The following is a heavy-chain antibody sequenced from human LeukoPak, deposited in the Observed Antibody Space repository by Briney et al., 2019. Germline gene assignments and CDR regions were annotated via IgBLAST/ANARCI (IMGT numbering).Heavy chain of an antibody. J-gene: IGHJ4*02. D-gene: IGHD2-15*01. CDR1: GFTFSSYA. Sequence: GGSLRLSCAASGFTFSSYAMSWVRQAPGKGLEWVSAISGSGGSTYYADSVKGRFTISRDNSKNTLYLQMNSLRAEDTAVYYCAKSLPSVVVVAATGLAMGYWGQGTLVTVSS. CDR2: ISGSGGST. V-gene: IGHV3-23*01. CDR3: AKSLPSVVVVAATGLAMGY.